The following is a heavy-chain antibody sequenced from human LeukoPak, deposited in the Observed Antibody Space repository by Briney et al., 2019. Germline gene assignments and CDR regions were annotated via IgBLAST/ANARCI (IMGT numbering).Heavy chain of an antibody. CDR2: IYHSGST. CDR3: ASVAVADSNWFDP. CDR1: GGSISSSNW. D-gene: IGHD6-19*01. Sequence: PSETLSLTCAVSGGSISSSNWWSWVRQPPGKGLEWIGEIYHSGSTNYNPSLKSRVTISVDKSKNQFSLKLSSVTAADTAVYYCASVAVADSNWFDPWGQGTLVTVSS. V-gene: IGHV4-4*02. J-gene: IGHJ5*02.